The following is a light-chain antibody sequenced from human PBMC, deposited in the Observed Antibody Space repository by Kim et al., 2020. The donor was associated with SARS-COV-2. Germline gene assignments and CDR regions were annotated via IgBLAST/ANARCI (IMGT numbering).Light chain of an antibody. Sequence: QSVTISCTGSSSDVSGYNYVAGYQQHPGKAPKLMIYEVSKRPSGVPDRFSGSKSGNTASLSVSGLQAEDEADYYCSSYAGSNNWVFGGGTQLTVL. CDR3: SSYAGSNNWV. J-gene: IGLJ2*01. V-gene: IGLV2-8*01. CDR2: EVS. CDR1: SSDVSGYNY.